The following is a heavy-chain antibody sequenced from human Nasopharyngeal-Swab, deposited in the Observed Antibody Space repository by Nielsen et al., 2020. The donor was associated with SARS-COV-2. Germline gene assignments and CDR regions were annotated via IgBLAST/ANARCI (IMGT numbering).Heavy chain of an antibody. CDR1: GGSISSSSYY. CDR3: ARVGPSSDYFDY. Sequence: SETLSLTCTVSGGSISSSSYYWGWIRRPPGKGLEWIGSIYYSGSTYYNPSLKSRVTISVDTSKNQFSLKLSSVTAADTAVYYCARVGPSSDYFDYWGQGTLVTVSS. J-gene: IGHJ4*02. D-gene: IGHD6-6*01. CDR2: IYYSGST. V-gene: IGHV4-39*01.